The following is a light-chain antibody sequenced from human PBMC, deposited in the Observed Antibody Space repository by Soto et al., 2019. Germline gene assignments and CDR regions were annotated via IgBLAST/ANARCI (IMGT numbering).Light chain of an antibody. CDR3: QQYHTYWT. V-gene: IGKV1-5*01. CDR1: QSISSW. J-gene: IGKJ1*01. CDR2: DAS. Sequence: DIQMTQSPSTLSASVGDRVTITCRASQSISSWLAWYQQKPGTPPKLLIYDASSLESGVPSRFSGSGSGTEFTLTISSLQPDDFATYYCQQYHTYWTFGQGTKVEL.